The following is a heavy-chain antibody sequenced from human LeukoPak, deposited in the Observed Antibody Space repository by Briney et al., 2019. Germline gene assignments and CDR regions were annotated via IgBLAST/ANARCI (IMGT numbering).Heavy chain of an antibody. J-gene: IGHJ3*02. D-gene: IGHD3-3*01. CDR3: ARVFGADNDAFDI. CDR1: GFTFSSYA. Sequence: GGSLRLSCAASGFTFSSYAMSWVRQAPGKGLEWVSAISGSGGSTYYADSVKGRFTISGDNSKNTLYLQMNSLRAEDTAVYYCARVFGADNDAFDIWGQGTMVTVSS. CDR2: ISGSGGST. V-gene: IGHV3-23*01.